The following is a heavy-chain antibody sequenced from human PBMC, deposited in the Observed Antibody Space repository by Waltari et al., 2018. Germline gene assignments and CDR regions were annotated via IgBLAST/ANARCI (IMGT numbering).Heavy chain of an antibody. J-gene: IGHJ3*02. CDR1: GSSFAGYY. D-gene: IGHD3-3*01. CDR3: ARGHIGRRHDSFNM. Sequence: QVQLVQSGAEVMKPGASVKVSCKASGSSFAGYYMHWVRQAPGQGLEWMAMINPDGDTTRYAQRLKGRITMTRDTSTSTVYMELRSLRSEDTAVYYCARGHIGRRHDSFNMWGQGTMVTVSS. CDR2: INPDGDTT. V-gene: IGHV1-46*04.